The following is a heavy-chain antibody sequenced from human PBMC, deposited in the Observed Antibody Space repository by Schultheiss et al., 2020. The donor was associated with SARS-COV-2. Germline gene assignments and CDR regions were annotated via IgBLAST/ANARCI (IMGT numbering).Heavy chain of an antibody. D-gene: IGHD3-22*01. Sequence: SETLSLTCAVSGGSISSSNWWSWVRQPPGKGLEWIGYIYYSGSTNYNPSLKSRVTISVDTSKNQLSLKLSSVTAADTAVYYCARGFYYDTSAFDYWGQGTLVTVSS. V-gene: IGHV4-4*02. J-gene: IGHJ4*02. CDR2: IYYSGST. CDR3: ARGFYYDTSAFDY. CDR1: GGSISSSNW.